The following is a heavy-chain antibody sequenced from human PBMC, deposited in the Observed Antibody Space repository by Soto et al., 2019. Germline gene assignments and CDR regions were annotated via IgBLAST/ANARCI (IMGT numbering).Heavy chain of an antibody. D-gene: IGHD4-4*01. CDR2: INAGNGNT. Sequence: ASVKVSFKASGYTFTSYAMHWVRQAPGQRLEWMGWINAGNGNTKYSQKFQGRVTITRDTSASTAYMELSSLRSEDTAVYYCASPRSLLSSKWSYYYFDMDVWGPGTTVTVSS. V-gene: IGHV1-3*01. CDR1: GYTFTSYA. CDR3: ASPRSLLSSKWSYYYFDMDV. J-gene: IGHJ6*02.